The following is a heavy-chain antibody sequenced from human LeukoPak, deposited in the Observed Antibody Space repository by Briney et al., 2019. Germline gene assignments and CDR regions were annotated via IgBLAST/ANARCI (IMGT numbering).Heavy chain of an antibody. D-gene: IGHD4-11*01. V-gene: IGHV1-24*01. Sequence: GASVKVSCKVSGYTLTELSMHWVRQAPGKRLEWMGGFDPEDGETIYAQKFQGRVTMTEDTSTDTAYMELSSLRSEDTAVYYCATGSDDYSNYADYYYYMDVWGKGTTVTVSS. CDR3: ATGSDDYSNYADYYYYMDV. J-gene: IGHJ6*03. CDR2: FDPEDGET. CDR1: GYTLTELS.